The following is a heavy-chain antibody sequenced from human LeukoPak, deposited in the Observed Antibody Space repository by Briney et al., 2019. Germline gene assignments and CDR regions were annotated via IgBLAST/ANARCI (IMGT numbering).Heavy chain of an antibody. Sequence: GGSLRLSCAASGFTFSSHGMDWVRQAPGKWLEWVSGISPRGDITYYADSVKGRFTISRDNAKNSLYLQMNSLRAEDTAVYYCARADWNTAMIDYWGQGTLVTVSS. D-gene: IGHD5-18*01. V-gene: IGHV3-21*01. CDR2: ISPRGDIT. CDR1: GFTFSSHG. CDR3: ARADWNTAMIDY. J-gene: IGHJ4*02.